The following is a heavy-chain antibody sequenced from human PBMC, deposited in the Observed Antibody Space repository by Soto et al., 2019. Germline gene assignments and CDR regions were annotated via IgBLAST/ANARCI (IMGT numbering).Heavy chain of an antibody. V-gene: IGHV4-59*01. CDR1: GGSINNNY. CDR2: IFSTGTT. D-gene: IGHD3-3*01. J-gene: IGHJ4*02. CDR3: ARGGDNSPWYYTL. Sequence: LSLTCTVSGGSINNNYWSWIRQPPGKGLEWIGYIFSTGTTNYNPSLESRVTISIDTSKNQLSLKLRSATAADTAVYYCARGGDNSPWYYTLWGQGTLVTVSS.